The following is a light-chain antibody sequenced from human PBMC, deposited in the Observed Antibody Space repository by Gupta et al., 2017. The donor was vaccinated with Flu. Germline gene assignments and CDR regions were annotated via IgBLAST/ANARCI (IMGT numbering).Light chain of an antibody. Sequence: SYELTQAPSVSVALGQTARISCNGFDIGSKSGNWYQQKSGKAPLLVIYRETNRPSGIPERFSASNSGNTATLTISRAQVGDEADYYCQVWDGTAVVFATGTKVTVL. V-gene: IGLV3-9*01. J-gene: IGLJ1*01. CDR1: DIGSKS. CDR2: RET. CDR3: QVWDGTAVV.